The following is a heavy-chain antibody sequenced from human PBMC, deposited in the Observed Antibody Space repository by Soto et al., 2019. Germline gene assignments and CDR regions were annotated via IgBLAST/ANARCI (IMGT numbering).Heavy chain of an antibody. D-gene: IGHD3-3*01. J-gene: IGHJ6*02. CDR1: GFTFSSYA. CDR3: AKDKDWSGVYGMDV. V-gene: IGHV3-23*01. CDR2: INGGSTT. Sequence: EVQLLESGGGLVKPGGSLRLSCAASGFTFSSYARSWVRQAPGKGLEWVTAINGGSTTYYADSVKGRFTISRDNSKNTLYLQMNSLRAEDTAVYYCAKDKDWSGVYGMDVWGQGTTVTVSS.